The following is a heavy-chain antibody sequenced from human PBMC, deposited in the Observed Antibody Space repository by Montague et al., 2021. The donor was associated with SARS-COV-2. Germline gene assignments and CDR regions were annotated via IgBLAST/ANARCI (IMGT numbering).Heavy chain of an antibody. D-gene: IGHD2-8*02. CDR2: ISGAGTTI. CDR3: ARDLVVTDGISDY. Sequence: SLRLSCAASGFTFSYSEMNWVRQAPGKGLEWISYISGAGTTIYYADSVKGRFTISRGNAKNSLYLQMNSLRAEDTAVYYCARDLVVTDGISDYWGQGTLVTISS. CDR1: GFTFSYSE. J-gene: IGHJ4*02. V-gene: IGHV3-48*03.